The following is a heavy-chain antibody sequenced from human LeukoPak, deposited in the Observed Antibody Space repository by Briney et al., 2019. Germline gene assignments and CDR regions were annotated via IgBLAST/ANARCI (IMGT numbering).Heavy chain of an antibody. V-gene: IGHV3-23*01. CDR1: GFTFSNFA. D-gene: IGHD3-10*01. J-gene: IGHJ4*01. CDR2: ITDSGVST. CDR3: AKMTDARARYGSGSH. Sequence: PGGSLRLSCAASGFTFSNFAMSWVRQAPGKGLEWVSSITDSGVSTFYADSLSGRFTISRDNSKNTLYLQMKNLRAADTATYYCAKMTDARARYGSGSHWGQGTLVAVSS.